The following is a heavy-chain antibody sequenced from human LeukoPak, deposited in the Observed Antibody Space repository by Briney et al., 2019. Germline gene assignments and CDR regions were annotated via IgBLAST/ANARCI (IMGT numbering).Heavy chain of an antibody. J-gene: IGHJ4*02. V-gene: IGHV1-69*04. CDR3: ARVYYGSGSYALDY. CDR2: IIPILGIA. CDR1: GGTFSSYA. D-gene: IGHD3-10*01. Sequence: EASVKVSCKASGGTFSSYAISWVRQAPGQGLEWMGRIIPILGIANYAQKFQGRVTITADKSTSTAYMELSSLRSEDTAVHYCARVYYGSGSYALDYWGQGTLVTVSS.